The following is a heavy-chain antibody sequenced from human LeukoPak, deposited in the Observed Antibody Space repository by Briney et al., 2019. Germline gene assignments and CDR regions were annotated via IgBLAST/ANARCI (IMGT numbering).Heavy chain of an antibody. CDR3: TKDIYGGANIFDY. CDR2: IGGDGGRT. Sequence: SGGSLRLSCAASGFTFDDYAMHWVRQAPGKGLEWVSLIGGDGGRTYYADSVKGRFTISRDNSKNSLYLQMNGLRTEDTALYYCTKDIYGGANIFDYWGQGTLVTVSS. V-gene: IGHV3-43*02. CDR1: GFTFDDYA. J-gene: IGHJ4*02. D-gene: IGHD1-26*01.